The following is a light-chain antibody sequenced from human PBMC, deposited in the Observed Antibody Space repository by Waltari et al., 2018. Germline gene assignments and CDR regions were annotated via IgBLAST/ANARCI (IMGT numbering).Light chain of an antibody. CDR3: SSYAGSNNWV. CDR1: SSDVGGYNY. V-gene: IGLV2-8*01. J-gene: IGLJ2*01. Sequence: QSALTLPPSASGSPGQSVTISCTGTSSDVGGYNYVSWYQQHPGKAPKLMIYEVSKGPSGVPDLFSGSKSGNTASLTVSGLQAEDEADYYCSSYAGSNNWVFGGGTKLTVL. CDR2: EVS.